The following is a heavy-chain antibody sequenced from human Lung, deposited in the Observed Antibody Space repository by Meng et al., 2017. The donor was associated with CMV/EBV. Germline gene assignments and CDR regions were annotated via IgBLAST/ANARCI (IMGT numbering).Heavy chain of an antibody. Sequence: ASXXVSXKASGYTFTGYYMHWVRQAPGQGLEWMGWINPNSGGTNYAQKFQGRVTMTRDTSISTAYMELSRLRSDDTAVYYCARDRVPAAFRDYGMDVWGKGTTVTVSS. D-gene: IGHD2-2*01. CDR1: GYTFTGYY. CDR2: INPNSGGT. CDR3: ARDRVPAAFRDYGMDV. J-gene: IGHJ6*04. V-gene: IGHV1-2*02.